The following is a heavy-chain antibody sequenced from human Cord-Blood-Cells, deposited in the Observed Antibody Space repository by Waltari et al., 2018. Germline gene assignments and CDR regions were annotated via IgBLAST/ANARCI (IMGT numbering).Heavy chain of an antibody. D-gene: IGHD6-13*01. CDR3: ATGDSSSWYYYGMDV. Sequence: QVQLVPSGAGVKKPGASVTVSCKVSGYTLTELSMSWGLQAPGKGFEWMGGFDPEDVETIYAQKFQGRVTMTDDTSTDTAYRELSSLRSEDTAVYYCATGDSSSWYYYGMDVWGQGTTVTVSS. V-gene: IGHV1-24*01. CDR1: GYTLTELS. J-gene: IGHJ6*02. CDR2: FDPEDVET.